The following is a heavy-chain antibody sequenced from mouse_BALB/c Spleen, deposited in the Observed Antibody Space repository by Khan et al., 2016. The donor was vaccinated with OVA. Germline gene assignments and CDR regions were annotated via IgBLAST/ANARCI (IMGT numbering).Heavy chain of an antibody. CDR3: ARRGLYGIFAD. Sequence: VKLQKSGAELAKPGASVKMSCTASGYTFTTYWMHWVKQRPGQGLEWLGYINPSTGYIEYNQKFKDKATFTTDESSSTAYMQLNILTSEYSAVYDGARRGLYGIFADGCQGTLVTVSA. J-gene: IGHJ3*01. V-gene: IGHV1-7*01. CDR1: GYTFTTYW. CDR2: INPSTGYI. D-gene: IGHD2-1*01.